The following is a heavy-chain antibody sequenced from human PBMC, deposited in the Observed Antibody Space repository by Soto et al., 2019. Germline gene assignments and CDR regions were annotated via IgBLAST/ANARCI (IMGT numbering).Heavy chain of an antibody. CDR2: IDPSDSYT. CDR1: GDTFTYYW. CDR3: ASTLSYYYGMDV. J-gene: IGHJ6*02. Sequence: SGESLTIACTRSGDTFTYYWIGWVRQLPGKGLEWMGRIDPSDSYTNYSPSFQGHVTISADKSISTAYLQWSSLKASDTAMYYCASTLSYYYGMDVWGQGTTVTVSS. V-gene: IGHV5-10-1*01.